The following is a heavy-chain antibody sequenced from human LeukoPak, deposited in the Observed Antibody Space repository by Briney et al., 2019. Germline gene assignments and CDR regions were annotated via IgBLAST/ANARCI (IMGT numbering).Heavy chain of an antibody. CDR1: GFTFSDYY. V-gene: IGHV3-11*01. CDR3: ARDGTVVTANYYYYGMDV. D-gene: IGHD2-21*02. Sequence: GSLSLSCAASGFTFSDYYMSWIRQAPGKGLEWVSYISSSGSTIYYADSVKGRFTISRDSAKNSLYLQMNSLRAEDTAVYYCARDGTVVTANYYYYGMDVWGQGTTVTVSS. CDR2: ISSSGSTI. J-gene: IGHJ6*02.